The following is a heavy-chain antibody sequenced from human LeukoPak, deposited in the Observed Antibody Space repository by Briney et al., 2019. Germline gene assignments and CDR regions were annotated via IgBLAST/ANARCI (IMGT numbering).Heavy chain of an antibody. J-gene: IGHJ4*02. CDR1: GGTFSSYA. Sequence: SVKVSCKASGGTFSSYAISWVRQAPGQGLEWMGRIIPIFGTANYAQKFQGRVTITTDESTSTAYMELSGLRSEDTAVYYCARHLQTYYYDSSGYFDYWGQGTLVTVSS. V-gene: IGHV1-69*05. CDR3: ARHLQTYYYDSSGYFDY. D-gene: IGHD3-22*01. CDR2: IIPIFGTA.